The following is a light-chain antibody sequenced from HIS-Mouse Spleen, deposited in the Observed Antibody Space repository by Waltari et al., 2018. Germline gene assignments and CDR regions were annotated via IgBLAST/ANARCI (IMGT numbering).Light chain of an antibody. CDR1: SIECGSYNL. V-gene: IGLV2-23*01. CDR2: EGS. J-gene: IGLJ3*02. CDR3: CSYAGSSTWV. Sequence: QSALTQPAAVSGSPGQSITIFCTATSIECGSYNLVSWYQQPPGKAPKLMIYEGSKRPSGVSNRFSGSKSGNTAYLTISGLQAEDEADYYCCSYAGSSTWVFGGGTKLTVL.